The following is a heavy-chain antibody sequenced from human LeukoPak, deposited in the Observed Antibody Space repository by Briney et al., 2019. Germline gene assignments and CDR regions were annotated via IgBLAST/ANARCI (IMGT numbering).Heavy chain of an antibody. D-gene: IGHD2-2*01. J-gene: IGHJ4*02. CDR3: ATTPVPAANNREVDY. CDR2: IYPGDSDT. V-gene: IGHV5-51*01. Sequence: KPGESLKISCKGSGYSFTSYWIGWVRQMPGKGLEWMGIIYPGDSDTRYSPSFQGQVTISADKSISPAHLQWSSLKASDTAMYYCATTPVPAANNREVDYWGQGTLVTVSS. CDR1: GYSFTSYW.